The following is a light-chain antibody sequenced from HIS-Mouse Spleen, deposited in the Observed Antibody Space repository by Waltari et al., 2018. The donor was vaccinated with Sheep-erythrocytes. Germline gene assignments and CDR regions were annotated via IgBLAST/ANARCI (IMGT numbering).Light chain of an antibody. CDR3: QKYNSAPRT. J-gene: IGKJ1*01. V-gene: IGKV1-27*01. CDR1: QGISNY. CDR2: AAS. Sequence: DIQMTQSPSSLSASVGDRVTITCRASQGISNYLACYQQKPGKVPKLLIYAASTLQSGVPSRSSVSGSWTEFTLTISSLQPEAVATYYCQKYNSAPRTFGQVTKVEIK.